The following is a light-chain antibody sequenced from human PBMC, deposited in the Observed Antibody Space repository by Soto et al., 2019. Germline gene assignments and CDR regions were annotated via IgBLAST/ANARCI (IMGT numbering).Light chain of an antibody. V-gene: IGKV1-17*01. J-gene: IGKJ5*01. CDR3: QKYNTYST. Sequence: DIQMTQSASSLSSSFADRVHSTWGESQDIGTDLGWYQQKPGKAPERLIYEESVLQSGVQSRFSGSGSGTEFHLNIRSMQPDDFETYYCQKYNTYSTFGQGTRLEIK. CDR2: EES. CDR1: QDIGTD.